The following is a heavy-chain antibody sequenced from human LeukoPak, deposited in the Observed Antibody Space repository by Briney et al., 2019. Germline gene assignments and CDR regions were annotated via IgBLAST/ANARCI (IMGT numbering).Heavy chain of an antibody. CDR2: ISAYNGNT. J-gene: IGHJ4*02. Sequence: EASVKVSCKTSGYTFTHFGITWVRQAPGQGLEWMGWISAYNGNTNYAQKLQGRVTMTTDTSTSTAYMELRSLRSDDTAVYYCARDSVPYSSGWYVPDYWGQGTLVTVSS. CDR1: GYTFTHFG. V-gene: IGHV1-18*01. D-gene: IGHD6-19*01. CDR3: ARDSVPYSSGWYVPDY.